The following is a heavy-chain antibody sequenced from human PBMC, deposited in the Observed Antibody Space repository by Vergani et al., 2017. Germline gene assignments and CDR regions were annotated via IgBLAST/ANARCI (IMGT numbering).Heavy chain of an antibody. CDR2: ISSSSSYI. J-gene: IGHJ4*02. Sequence: EQLVESGGGVVQPGRSLRLSCAASEFTFSSYSMNWVRQAPGKGLEWVSSISSSSSYIYYADSVKGRFTISRDNSKNTLYLQMNSLRAEDTAVYYCARRSIAALDYWGQGTLVTVSS. CDR1: EFTFSSYS. CDR3: ARRSIAALDY. D-gene: IGHD6-6*01. V-gene: IGHV3-21*04.